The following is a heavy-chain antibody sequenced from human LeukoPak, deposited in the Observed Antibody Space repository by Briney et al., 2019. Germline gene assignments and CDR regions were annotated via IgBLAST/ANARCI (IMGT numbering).Heavy chain of an antibody. Sequence: SQTLSLTCTVSGGSISSGDYYWSWIRQPPGKGLEWIAYMYYSGSTYYNPSLKSRVTMPADTSKNQLSLKLSSVTAADTAVYYCARPYYYDSRIDPWGQGILVTVSS. J-gene: IGHJ5*02. CDR1: GGSISSGDYY. V-gene: IGHV4-30-4*01. CDR3: ARPYYYDSRIDP. D-gene: IGHD3-22*01. CDR2: MYYSGST.